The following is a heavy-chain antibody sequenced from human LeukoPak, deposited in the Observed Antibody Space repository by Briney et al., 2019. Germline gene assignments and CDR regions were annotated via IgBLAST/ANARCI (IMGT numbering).Heavy chain of an antibody. J-gene: IGHJ3*02. CDR2: IYYTGST. V-gene: IGHV4-59*01. D-gene: IGHD2-15*01. Sequence: SETLSLTCTVSGGSISTYYWNWIRQPPGEGLEWIGYIYYTGSTKSNPSLKSRVTISLDTSKNQFSLHLSSVTAADPAVYYCARRVVVVTANDKSDAFDMWGQGTVVTVSS. CDR1: GGSISTYY. CDR3: ARRVVVVTANDKSDAFDM.